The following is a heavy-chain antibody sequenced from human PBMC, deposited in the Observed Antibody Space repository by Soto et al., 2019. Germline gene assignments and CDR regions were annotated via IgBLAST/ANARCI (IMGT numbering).Heavy chain of an antibody. CDR3: TRSDYDTSGYTDY. CDR1: GFAFSAYY. Sequence: GGSLRLSCATSGFAFSAYYMSWIRQAPGKGLEWLSYISESGTTIYYADSVKGRFTMSRDNAKNSLYLQMNSLRAEDTAVYYCTRSDYDTSGYTDYWGQGTLVTVSS. V-gene: IGHV3-11*01. CDR2: ISESGTTI. D-gene: IGHD3-22*01. J-gene: IGHJ4*02.